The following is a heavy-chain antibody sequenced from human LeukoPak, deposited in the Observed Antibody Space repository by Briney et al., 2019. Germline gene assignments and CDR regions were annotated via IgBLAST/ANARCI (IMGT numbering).Heavy chain of an antibody. V-gene: IGHV4-59*01. Sequence: PSETLSLTCTVSGGSINNYYWSWFRQPPGKGLEWIGYIHFTGVTSYSPSLNSRLTISVDTSKNLFSLSLTSVAAADTAVYFCARTPSDAYNDYWGQGTLVTVSS. CDR3: ARTPSDAYNDY. CDR2: IHFTGVT. D-gene: IGHD5-24*01. J-gene: IGHJ4*02. CDR1: GGSINNYY.